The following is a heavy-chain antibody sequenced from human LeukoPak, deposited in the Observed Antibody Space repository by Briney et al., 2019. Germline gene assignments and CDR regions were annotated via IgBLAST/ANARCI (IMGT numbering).Heavy chain of an antibody. CDR2: IIPIFGTA. V-gene: IGHV1-69*05. J-gene: IGHJ4*02. D-gene: IGHD3-3*01. CDR1: GGTFSSYA. Sequence: SVKVSCKASGGTFSSYAISWVRQAPGQGLEWMGGIIPIFGTANYAQKFQGRVTITTDESTSTAYMELSSLRSEDTAVYYCASSDYDIWSGYSWALGYWGQGTLVTVSS. CDR3: ASSDYDIWSGYSWALGY.